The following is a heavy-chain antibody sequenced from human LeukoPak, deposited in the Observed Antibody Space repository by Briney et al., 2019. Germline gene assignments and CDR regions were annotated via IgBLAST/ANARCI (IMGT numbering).Heavy chain of an antibody. CDR2: INPNSGGT. CDR3: ARGRARRGQRGAFDY. J-gene: IGHJ4*02. CDR1: GYTFTGYY. D-gene: IGHD1-26*01. Sequence: ASVKVSCKAAGYTFTGYYMFWVRQAPGQGLEWMGRINPNSGGTNYAQKFQGRVTMTRDTSISTAYMELSSLRSEDTAVYYCARGRARRGQRGAFDYWGQGTLVTVSS. V-gene: IGHV1-2*06.